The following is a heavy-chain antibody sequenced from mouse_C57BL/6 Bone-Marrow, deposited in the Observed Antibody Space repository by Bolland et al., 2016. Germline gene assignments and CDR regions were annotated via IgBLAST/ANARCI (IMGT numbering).Heavy chain of an antibody. CDR2: GGST. D-gene: IGHD2-3*01. J-gene: IGHJ2*01. Sequence: GGSTYYPDTMERRFIISRDNTKKTLYLQMSSLRSEDTALYYCARQGAMMVTTFDYWGQGT. CDR3: ARQGAMMVTTFDY. V-gene: IGHV5-2*01.